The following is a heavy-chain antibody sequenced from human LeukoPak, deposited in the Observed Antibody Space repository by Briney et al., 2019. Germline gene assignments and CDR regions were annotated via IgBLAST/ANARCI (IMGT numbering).Heavy chain of an antibody. CDR2: IYSGGYT. CDR3: ANAPYCCSTSCYQDAYYYYMDV. J-gene: IGHJ6*03. V-gene: IGHV3-53*01. Sequence: GGSLRLSCAASEFTVSSNYMSWGRQAPGKGLEWVSVIYSGGYTYYADSVKGRITNSRDNSKNTLNLQMNSLRSEDTAVYYCANAPYCCSTSCYQDAYYYYMDVWGKGTTVTVSS. D-gene: IGHD2-2*01. CDR1: EFTVSSNY.